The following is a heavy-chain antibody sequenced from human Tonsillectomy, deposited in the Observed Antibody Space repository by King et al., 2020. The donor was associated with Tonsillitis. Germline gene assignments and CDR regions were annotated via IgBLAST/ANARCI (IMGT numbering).Heavy chain of an antibody. D-gene: IGHD3-16*01. Sequence: VQLVESGGGLVKPGGSLTISCVASGLTFSNAWMTWVRQAPGKGLEWVGRIKSKTDGGTTDYAAPEKGRFTISRDDSKNTLFLQMNSLKTEDTAVYYCTTRDYATGAFDIWGQGTMVTVSS. J-gene: IGHJ3*02. CDR3: TTRDYATGAFDI. CDR1: GLTFSNAW. V-gene: IGHV3-15*01. CDR2: IKSKTDGGTT.